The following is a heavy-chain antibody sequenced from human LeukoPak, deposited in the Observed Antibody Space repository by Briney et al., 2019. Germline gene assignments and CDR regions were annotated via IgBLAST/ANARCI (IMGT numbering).Heavy chain of an antibody. D-gene: IGHD6-19*01. V-gene: IGHV3-21*01. CDR3: ARIAVAGSDY. J-gene: IGHJ4*02. Sequence: PGGSLRLSCAASGFTFSSFAMNWVRQAPGKGLEWVSSISSSSSYIYYADSVKGRFTISRDNAKNSLYLQMNSLRAEDTAVYYCARIAVAGSDYWGQGTLVTVSS. CDR2: ISSSSSYI. CDR1: GFTFSSFA.